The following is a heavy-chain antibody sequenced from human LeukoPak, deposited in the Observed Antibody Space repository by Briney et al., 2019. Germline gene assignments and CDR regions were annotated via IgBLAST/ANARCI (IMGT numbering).Heavy chain of an antibody. V-gene: IGHV4-34*01. J-gene: IGHJ6*02. CDR3: ARGYLNVDIVATWSYYGMDV. CDR2: INHSGST. Sequence: ETLSLTCAVYGGSFSGYYWSWIRQPPGKGLEWIGEINHSGSTNYNPSLKSRVTISVDTSKNQFSLKLSSVTAADTAVYYCARGYLNVDIVATWSYYGMDVWGQGTTVTVSS. D-gene: IGHD5-12*01. CDR1: GGSFSGYY.